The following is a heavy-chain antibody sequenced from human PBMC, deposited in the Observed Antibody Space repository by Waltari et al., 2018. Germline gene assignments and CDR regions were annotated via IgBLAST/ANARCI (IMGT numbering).Heavy chain of an antibody. J-gene: IGHJ6*03. CDR3: SRDTGGSYYYFYYYMDV. V-gene: IGHV3-21*01. CDR2: INSDSTYT. Sequence: EIHLVESGGGLVQPGGSLRLSCAASGFTFTSRTMNWVRQPPGKGLEWVSSINSDSTYTYYADSVKGRFTISRDNAKNSLYLEMNSLRPEDTALYFCSRDTGGSYYYFYYYMDVWGKGTTVTVSS. CDR1: GFTFTSRT. D-gene: IGHD1-26*01.